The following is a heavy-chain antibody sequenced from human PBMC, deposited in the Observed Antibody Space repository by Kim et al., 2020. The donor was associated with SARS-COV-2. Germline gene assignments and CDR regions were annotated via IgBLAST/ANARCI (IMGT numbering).Heavy chain of an antibody. J-gene: IGHJ6*02. CDR3: AREEGSGMDV. Sequence: GGSLRLSCAASGFTFSSYAMHWVRQAPGKGLEWVALISYDGSNKYYADSVKGRFTISRDNSKNTLYLQMNSLRADDTAVYYCAREEGSGMDVWGQGTTVTVSS. V-gene: IGHV3-30*04. CDR1: GFTFSSYA. CDR2: ISYDGSNK.